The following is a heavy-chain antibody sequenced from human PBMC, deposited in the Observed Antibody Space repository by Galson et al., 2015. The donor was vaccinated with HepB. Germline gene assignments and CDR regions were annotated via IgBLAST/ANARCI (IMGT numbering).Heavy chain of an antibody. Sequence: SLRLSYAASGVTFSSDGLHRSRQGPGKGLECEGVISSDGNTKYYGDSVRGRFTNSRDNSKNTLYLQMNSLRAEDTAVYYCARGYEERRAFDIWGQGTMVTVS. CDR1: GVTFSSDG. V-gene: IGHV3-30*04. D-gene: IGHD1-1*01. J-gene: IGHJ3*02. CDR2: ISSDGNTK. CDR3: ARGYEERRAFDI.